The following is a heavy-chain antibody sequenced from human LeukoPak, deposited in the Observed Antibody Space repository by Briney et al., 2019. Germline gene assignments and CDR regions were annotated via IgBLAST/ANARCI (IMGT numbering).Heavy chain of an antibody. D-gene: IGHD2-21*02. CDR3: ARELPREVTLDY. J-gene: IGHJ4*01. CDR2: IFTDGTTT. CDR1: GFTFSSYW. V-gene: IGHV3-74*01. Sequence: TGGSLRLSCAASGFTFSSYWMHWVRQAPGKGLVWVSRIFTDGTTTSYADSVKGRFTISRDNAKNTLYLEMKSLRVEDTAVYYCARELPREVTLDYWGQGTLVTVSP.